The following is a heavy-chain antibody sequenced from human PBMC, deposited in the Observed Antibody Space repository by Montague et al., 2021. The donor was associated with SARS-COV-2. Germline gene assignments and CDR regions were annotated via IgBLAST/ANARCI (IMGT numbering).Heavy chain of an antibody. D-gene: IGHD3-10*01. CDR2: IYYSGST. Sequence: SETLSLTCTVSGGSISSSSHYWGWIRQPPGKGLEWIGSIYYSGSTYYNSSLKSRVTISVDTSKNQFSLKLNSVTAADTAVYYCARLVWFGGLSSENWFDPGGQGTLVTVSS. J-gene: IGHJ5*02. CDR3: ARLVWFGGLSSENWFDP. V-gene: IGHV4-39*01. CDR1: GGSISSSSHY.